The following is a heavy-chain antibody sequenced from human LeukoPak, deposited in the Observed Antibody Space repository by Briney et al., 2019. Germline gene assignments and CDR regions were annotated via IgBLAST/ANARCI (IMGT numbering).Heavy chain of an antibody. CDR1: GFTFSSYW. J-gene: IGHJ4*02. CDR3: ASRPRGYSYGPYFDY. Sequence: GSLRLSCAASGFTFSSYWMSWVRQAPGKGLEWIGEIYHSGSTNYNPSLKSRVTISVDKSKNQFSLKLSSVTAADTAVYYCASRPRGYSYGPYFDYWGQGTLVTVSS. CDR2: IYHSGST. D-gene: IGHD5-18*01. V-gene: IGHV4-4*02.